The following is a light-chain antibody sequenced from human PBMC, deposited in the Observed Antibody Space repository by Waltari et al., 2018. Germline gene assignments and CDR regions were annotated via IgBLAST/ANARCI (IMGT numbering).Light chain of an antibody. Sequence: QSVLTQPPSVSGAPGQRVTISCTGSSSNIGAGNDVNWYQHLPGTAPKLLIYGNSTGPSGVPGRFVGSKSGTSAALAITGLQAEDEADYYCQSHDSSLSGFVFGTGTKVTVL. J-gene: IGLJ1*01. CDR3: QSHDSSLSGFV. V-gene: IGLV1-40*01. CDR2: GNS. CDR1: SSNIGAGND.